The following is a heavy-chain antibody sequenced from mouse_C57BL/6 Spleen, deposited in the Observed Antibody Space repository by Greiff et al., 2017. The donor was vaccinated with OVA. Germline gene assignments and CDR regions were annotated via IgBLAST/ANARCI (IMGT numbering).Heavy chain of an antibody. Sequence: EVQLQESGPELVKPGASVKMSCKASGYTFTDYNMHWVKQSHGKSLEWIGYINPNNGGTSYNQKFKGKATLTVNKSSSTAYMELRSLTSEDSAVYYCARDSYDPFDYWGQGTTLTVSS. D-gene: IGHD2-3*01. CDR1: GYTFTDYN. CDR3: ARDSYDPFDY. J-gene: IGHJ2*01. V-gene: IGHV1-22*01. CDR2: INPNNGGT.